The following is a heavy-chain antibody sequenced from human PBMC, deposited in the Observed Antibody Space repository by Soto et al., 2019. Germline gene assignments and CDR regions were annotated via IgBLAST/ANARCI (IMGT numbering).Heavy chain of an antibody. CDR2: ISYDGSNT. V-gene: IGHV3-30*03. CDR1: GFTFSSYS. J-gene: IGHJ4*02. CDR3: ARDFSMVIVAPGY. D-gene: IGHD5-12*01. Sequence: GGSLRLSCAASGFTFSSYSMHWVRQTPGKGLERVAVISYDGSNTFYAESVKGRFTISRDNSKNTVYLQINALRAEDTAVYYCARDFSMVIVAPGYWGQGTLVTVSS.